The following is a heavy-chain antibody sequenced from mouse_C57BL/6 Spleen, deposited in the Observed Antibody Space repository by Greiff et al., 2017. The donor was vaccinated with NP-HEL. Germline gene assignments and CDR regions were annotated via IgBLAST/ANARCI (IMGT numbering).Heavy chain of an antibody. V-gene: IGHV1-53*01. D-gene: IGHD1-1*01. CDR3: ARWITTVVAPLGAMDY. Sequence: QVQLQQPGTELVKPGASVKLSCKASGYTFTSYWMHWVKQRPGQGLEWIGNINPSNGGTNYNEKFKSKATLTVDNSSSTAYMQLSSLTSEDSAVYYCARWITTVVAPLGAMDYWGQGTSGTVSS. CDR2: INPSNGGT. J-gene: IGHJ4*01. CDR1: GYTFTSYW.